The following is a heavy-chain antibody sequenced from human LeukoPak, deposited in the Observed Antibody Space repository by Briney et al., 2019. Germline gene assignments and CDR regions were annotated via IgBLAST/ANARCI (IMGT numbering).Heavy chain of an antibody. CDR2: ISGGGANT. Sequence: GGSLRLSCAAPGITFSSYAMSWVRQTPGKGLECVAGISGGGANTYYADSVKGRFTISRDNSKNTLYLQMNSLRAEDTAMYYCARSELNDYFKYWGQGILVTVST. J-gene: IGHJ4*02. D-gene: IGHD1-7*01. CDR3: ARSELNDYFKY. CDR1: GITFSSYA. V-gene: IGHV3-23*01.